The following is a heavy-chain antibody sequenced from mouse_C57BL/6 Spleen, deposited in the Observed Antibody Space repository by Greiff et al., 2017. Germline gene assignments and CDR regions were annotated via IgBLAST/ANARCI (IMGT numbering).Heavy chain of an antibody. J-gene: IGHJ2*01. CDR1: GFSLTSYA. Sequence: VHLVESGPGLVAPSQSLSITCTVSGFSLTSYAISWVRQPQGKGLEWLGVIWTGGGTNYNSDLKSRLSISKDNSKSQVFVKMNSLQTDDTARYYWDRSSSGYVGYFDYWGQGTTLTVSS. CDR2: IWTGGGT. V-gene: IGHV2-9-1*01. D-gene: IGHD3-2*02. CDR3: DRSSSGYVGYFDY.